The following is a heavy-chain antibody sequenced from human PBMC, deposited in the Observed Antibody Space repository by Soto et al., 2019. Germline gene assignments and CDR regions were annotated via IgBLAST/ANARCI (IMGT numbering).Heavy chain of an antibody. J-gene: IGHJ4*02. CDR2: MFHSGST. Sequence: PSETLSLTCTVSGYFISSGYYWGWIRQPPGKGLEWIGSMFHSGSTHYNPSLKSRVTISVDTSKNQFSLKLSSVTAADTAVYYCATSAGRPLDYWGQGTLVTV. V-gene: IGHV4-38-2*02. D-gene: IGHD6-13*01. CDR1: GYFISSGYY. CDR3: ATSAGRPLDY.